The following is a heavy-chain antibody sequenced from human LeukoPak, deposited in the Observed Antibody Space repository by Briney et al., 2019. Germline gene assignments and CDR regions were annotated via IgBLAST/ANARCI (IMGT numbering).Heavy chain of an antibody. CDR2: MNPNSDNT. CDR3: ARSITLRYSGSYRRSLGY. Sequence: GASVKVSCKASGYTFTSYDINWVRQATGQGLEWMGWMNPNSDNTGYAQKFQGRVTMTRNTSISTAYMELSSLRSEDTAVYYCARSITLRYSGSYRRSLGYWGQGTLVTVSS. J-gene: IGHJ4*02. V-gene: IGHV1-8*01. D-gene: IGHD1-26*01. CDR1: GYTFTSYD.